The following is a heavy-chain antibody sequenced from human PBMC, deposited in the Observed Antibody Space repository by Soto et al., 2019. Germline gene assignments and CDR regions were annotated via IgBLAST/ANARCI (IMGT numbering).Heavy chain of an antibody. CDR1: GYTFTGYY. J-gene: IGHJ6*02. V-gene: IGHV1-2*04. Sequence: ASVKVSCKASGYTFTGYYIHWVRQAPGQGLEWMGWINPNGGGTNYAQKFQDWVTMTRDTSISTAYMELTRLTSDDTAVYYCAREVRPDSLYGMDVWGQGTTVTVSS. D-gene: IGHD6-6*01. CDR3: AREVRPDSLYGMDV. CDR2: INPNGGGT.